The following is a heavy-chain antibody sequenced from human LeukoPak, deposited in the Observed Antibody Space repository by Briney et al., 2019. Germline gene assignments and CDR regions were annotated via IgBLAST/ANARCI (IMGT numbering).Heavy chain of an antibody. D-gene: IGHD4/OR15-4a*01. CDR3: ARDLTGYYYYYYMDV. J-gene: IGHJ6*03. Sequence: GGSLRLSCAASGFIFSGSAMHWVRQAPGKGLVWVSRINSDGSSTSYADSVKGQFTISRDNAKNTLYLQMNSLRAEDTAVYYCARDLTGYYYYYYMDVWGKGTTVTVSS. V-gene: IGHV3-74*01. CDR2: INSDGSST. CDR1: GFIFSGSA.